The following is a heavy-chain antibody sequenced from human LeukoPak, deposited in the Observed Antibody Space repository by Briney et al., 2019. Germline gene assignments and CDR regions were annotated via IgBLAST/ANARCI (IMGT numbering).Heavy chain of an antibody. D-gene: IGHD6-19*01. J-gene: IGHJ4*02. V-gene: IGHV3-49*02. Sequence: FGGTTELAASVKGRFTISRDDSKRFAYLQMNGLKSEDTAVYYCSRANYSSGWYALLFDYWGQGTLVTVSS. CDR3: SRANYSSGWYALLFDY. CDR2: FGGTT.